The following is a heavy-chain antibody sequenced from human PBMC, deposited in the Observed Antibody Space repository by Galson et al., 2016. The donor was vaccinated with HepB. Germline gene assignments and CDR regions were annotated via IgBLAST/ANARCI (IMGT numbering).Heavy chain of an antibody. J-gene: IGHJ5*02. Sequence: SLRLSCAVSGFTSRRYALNWVRQPPGKGLEWVSTLSDDDHNTDYADSVKGRFTISRDKSNNTLYLQMNSLRAEDTAIYYCARLYYFDNSGKFDPWGPGTLVTVSS. CDR1: GFTSRRYA. V-gene: IGHV3-23*01. CDR3: ARLYYFDNSGKFDP. CDR2: LSDDDHNT. D-gene: IGHD3-22*01.